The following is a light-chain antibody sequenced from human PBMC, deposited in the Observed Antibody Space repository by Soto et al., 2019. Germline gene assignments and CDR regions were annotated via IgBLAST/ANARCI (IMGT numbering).Light chain of an antibody. CDR2: LGS. CDR3: MQALQTPIT. J-gene: IGKJ5*01. Sequence: DLVMTQSALSLPVTPGEPASISCRSSQSLLHSNGYKYLEWYLQKPGQSPQLLIYLGSNRASGVPDRFSGSGSGTDFTLKISRVEAEDIGVYYCMQALQTPITFGQGTRLDIK. V-gene: IGKV2-28*01. CDR1: QSLLHSNGYKY.